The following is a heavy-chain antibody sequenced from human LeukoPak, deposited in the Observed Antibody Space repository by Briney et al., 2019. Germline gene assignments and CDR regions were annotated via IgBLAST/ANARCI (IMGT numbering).Heavy chain of an antibody. CDR2: IYYSWAT. CDR1: GGSIRGYY. V-gene: IGHV4-59*01. CDR3: ARSSRGETASP. Sequence: SETLSLTCTVSGGSIRGYYWSWVRQSPEKGLEWVGYIYYSWATNYSPAPRKRVSMMVGHYKNQFALKVNYVTGADTAIYYCARSSRGETASPWGPGTQVTVS. D-gene: IGHD1-1*01. J-gene: IGHJ4*02.